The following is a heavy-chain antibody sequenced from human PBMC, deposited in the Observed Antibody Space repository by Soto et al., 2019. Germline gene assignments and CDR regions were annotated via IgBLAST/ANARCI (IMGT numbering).Heavy chain of an antibody. J-gene: IGHJ5*02. Sequence: ASVKVSCQASGYTFTSYAMHWVRQAPGQRLEWMGWINAGNGNTKYSQKFQGRVTITRDTSASTAYMELSSLRSEDTAVYYCASGPLYYYDSSGYYYSPTSWFDPWGQGTLVTVSS. CDR1: GYTFTSYA. CDR2: INAGNGNT. CDR3: ASGPLYYYDSSGYYYSPTSWFDP. D-gene: IGHD3-22*01. V-gene: IGHV1-3*01.